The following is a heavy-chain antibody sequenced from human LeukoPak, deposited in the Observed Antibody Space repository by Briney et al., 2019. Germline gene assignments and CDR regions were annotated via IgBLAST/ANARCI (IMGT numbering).Heavy chain of an antibody. Sequence: ASVKVSCKASGGTFSSYAISWVRQAPGQGLEWMGGTIPIFGTANYAQKFQGRVTITADESTSTAYMELSSLRSEDTAVYYCARAWYGWVAGSDYYYGMDVWGQGTTVTVSS. CDR3: ARAWYGWVAGSDYYYGMDV. CDR2: TIPIFGTA. J-gene: IGHJ6*02. V-gene: IGHV1-69*13. D-gene: IGHD6-19*01. CDR1: GGTFSSYA.